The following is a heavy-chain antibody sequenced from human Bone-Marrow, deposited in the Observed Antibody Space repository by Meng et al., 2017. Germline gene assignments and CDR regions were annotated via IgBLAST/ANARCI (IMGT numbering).Heavy chain of an antibody. CDR2: INSDGSST. Sequence: GGSLRLSCAASGFTFSSYWMHWVRQAPGKGLVWVSRINSDGSSTSYADSVKGRFTISRDNAKNTLYLQMNSLRAKDTAVYYCARLRIYYYGSGRITRAFDIWGQGKMVTVSS. J-gene: IGHJ3*02. V-gene: IGHV3-74*01. CDR1: GFTFSSYW. CDR3: ARLRIYYYGSGRITRAFDI. D-gene: IGHD3-10*01.